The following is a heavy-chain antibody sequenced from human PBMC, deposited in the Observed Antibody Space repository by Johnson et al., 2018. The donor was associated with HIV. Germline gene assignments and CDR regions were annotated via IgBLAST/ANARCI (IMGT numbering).Heavy chain of an antibody. V-gene: IGHV3-30-3*01. D-gene: IGHD2-15*01. CDR3: ARERYGSQAIDAFDI. CDR2: ISYHGSNK. J-gene: IGHJ3*02. Sequence: QVRLVESGGGVVQPGRSLRLSCAPSGFTFSRYAMHWVCQAPGKGLEWVAVISYHGSNKYYADSVKGRFTISRDNSKNTLYLQMNSLRTEDTAVYYCARERYGSQAIDAFDIWGQGTLVTVSS. CDR1: GFTFSRYA.